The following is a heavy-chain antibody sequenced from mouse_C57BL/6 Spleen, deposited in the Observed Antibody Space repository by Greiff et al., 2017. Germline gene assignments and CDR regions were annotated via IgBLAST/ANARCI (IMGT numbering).Heavy chain of an antibody. Sequence: EVMLQQSGPELVKPGASVKISCKASGYTFADYYMNWVKQSHGKSLEWIGDINPNNGGTSYNQKFKGKATLTVDKSSSTAYMELRSLTSEDSAVYYCARGAVVATRDFDYWGQGTTLTVSS. CDR1: GYTFADYY. CDR2: INPNNGGT. D-gene: IGHD1-1*01. J-gene: IGHJ2*01. CDR3: ARGAVVATRDFDY. V-gene: IGHV1-26*01.